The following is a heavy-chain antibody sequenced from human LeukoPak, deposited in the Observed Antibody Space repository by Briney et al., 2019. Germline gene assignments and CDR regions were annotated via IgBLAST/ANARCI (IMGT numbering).Heavy chain of an antibody. Sequence: GGSLRLSCAASGFTVSSDYMSWVRQAPRKGLEWVSVIHSGGSTYYADSVKGRFTISRDNSKNTLYLQMNSLRAEDTAVYYCARGHRYYYDTSGFDYWGQGTLVTVSS. J-gene: IGHJ4*02. CDR1: GFTVSSDY. V-gene: IGHV3-53*01. D-gene: IGHD3-22*01. CDR2: IHSGGST. CDR3: ARGHRYYYDTSGFDY.